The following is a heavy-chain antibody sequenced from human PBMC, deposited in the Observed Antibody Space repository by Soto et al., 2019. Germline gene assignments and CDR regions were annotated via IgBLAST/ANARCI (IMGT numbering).Heavy chain of an antibody. CDR1: GYRFNNHN. J-gene: IGHJ4*02. V-gene: IGHV1-46*02. CDR2: FNPSGGSP. CDR3: ACDSSEIATTFFFDY. D-gene: IGHD2-21*01. Sequence: QVRVEQSGTEVKKPGASVKVSCKASGYRFNNHNIHWVRQAPGQGFEWMGMFNPSGGSPDYAQKFPRRFSLVSYMSTDVFCMMLSVVRSDDTAVYYCACDSSEIATTFFFDYWGQGTPVTVSS.